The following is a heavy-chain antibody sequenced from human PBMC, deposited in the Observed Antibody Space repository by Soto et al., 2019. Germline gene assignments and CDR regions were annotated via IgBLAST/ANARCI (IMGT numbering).Heavy chain of an antibody. CDR1: GSSLIDTP. CDR3: ATQKADYSFDY. D-gene: IGHD4-17*01. Sequence: GSVKVSCKVSGSSLIDTPIHWVRQVPGKGLEWMGGFDLEERKYIYAQKIQGRVTMTDDSSTVTAFMDLGSLGSEATAVYYCATQKADYSFDYWGQGTLVTVSS. CDR2: FDLEERKY. V-gene: IGHV1-24*01. J-gene: IGHJ4*02.